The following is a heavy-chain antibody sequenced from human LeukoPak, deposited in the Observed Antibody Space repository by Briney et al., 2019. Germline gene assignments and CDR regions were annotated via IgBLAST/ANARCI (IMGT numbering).Heavy chain of an antibody. CDR3: ARVSRRGYSYGHGASYFDY. CDR2: IFTSGST. J-gene: IGHJ4*02. D-gene: IGHD5-18*01. CDR1: GGSISSNY. V-gene: IGHV4-4*07. Sequence: PSETLSLTCTVSGGSISSNYWSWIRQPAGKGLEWIGRIFTSGSTNYNPSLKSRVTMSVDTSKNQFSLKLSSVTAADTAVYYCARVSRRGYSYGHGASYFDYWGQGTLVTVSS.